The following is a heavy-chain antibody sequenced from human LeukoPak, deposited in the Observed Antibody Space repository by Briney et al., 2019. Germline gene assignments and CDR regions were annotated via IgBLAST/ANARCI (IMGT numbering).Heavy chain of an antibody. D-gene: IGHD5-18*01. CDR1: GFTLSDYY. CDR3: ARSNSYGYVRTMDV. V-gene: IGHV3-11*01. CDR2: ITTSGSTI. Sequence: GGSLRLSCVASGFTLSDYYMNWIRQAPGKGLEWVSYITTSGSTIYYIDSVKGRFTISRDNAKNSLYLQMNSLRAEDMAVYYCARSNSYGYVRTMDVWGQGTTVTVSS. J-gene: IGHJ6*02.